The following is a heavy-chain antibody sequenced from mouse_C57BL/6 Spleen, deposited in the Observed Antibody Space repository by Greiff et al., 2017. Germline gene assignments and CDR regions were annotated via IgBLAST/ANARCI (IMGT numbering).Heavy chain of an antibody. V-gene: IGHV3-6*01. CDR2: ISYDGSN. D-gene: IGHD2-1*01. CDR3: AREEGNSFAY. J-gene: IGHJ3*01. CDR1: GYSITSGYY. Sequence: EVKLVESGPGLVKPSQSLSLTCSVTGYSITSGYYWNWIRQFPGNKLEWMGYISYDGSNNYNPSLKNRISITRDTSKNQFFLKLNSVTTEDTATYYCAREEGNSFAYWGQGTLVTVSA.